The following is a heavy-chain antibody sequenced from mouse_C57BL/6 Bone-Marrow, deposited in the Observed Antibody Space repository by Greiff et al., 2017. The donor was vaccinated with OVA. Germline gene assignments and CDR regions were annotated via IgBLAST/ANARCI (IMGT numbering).Heavy chain of an antibody. Sequence: VQLQQSGTELVKPGASVKLSCKASGYTFTSYWMHWVKQRPGQGLEWIGNINPSNGGTNYNEKFKSKATLTVDKSSSTAYMQLSSLTSEDSAVYYCASPYGNWGFYFDYWGQGTTLTVSS. D-gene: IGHD2-1*01. CDR3: ASPYGNWGFYFDY. J-gene: IGHJ2*01. CDR2: INPSNGGT. CDR1: GYTFTSYW. V-gene: IGHV1-53*01.